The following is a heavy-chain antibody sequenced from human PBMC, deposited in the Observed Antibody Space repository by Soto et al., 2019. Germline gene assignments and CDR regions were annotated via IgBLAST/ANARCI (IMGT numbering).Heavy chain of an antibody. Sequence: GGSLRLSCVVSGFTFNNYGINWVRQAPGKGLEWVSSVSKSGYTYYSDSVKGRFTISRDNAKNSVSLQMNTLRAEDTAVYYCASEDSIIIPAVSDFWGQGTLVTVSS. CDR1: GFTFNNYG. CDR3: ASEDSIIIPAVSDF. V-gene: IGHV3-21*01. D-gene: IGHD2-2*01. J-gene: IGHJ4*02. CDR2: VSKSGYT.